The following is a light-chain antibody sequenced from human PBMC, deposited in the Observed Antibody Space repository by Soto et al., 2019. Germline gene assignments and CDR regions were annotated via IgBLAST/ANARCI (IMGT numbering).Light chain of an antibody. CDR1: QDIAGY. V-gene: IGKV1D-12*01. J-gene: IGKJ5*01. Sequence: LQLSKFPSAVSGTGGYRVTSTCRASQDIAGYLAWYQHKPGRTPELLIHGASRLQSGVPARFSGSGSGTDFTLSINSLQPEDFATYYCQQASSSPITFGQGTRLEIK. CDR2: GAS. CDR3: QQASSSPIT.